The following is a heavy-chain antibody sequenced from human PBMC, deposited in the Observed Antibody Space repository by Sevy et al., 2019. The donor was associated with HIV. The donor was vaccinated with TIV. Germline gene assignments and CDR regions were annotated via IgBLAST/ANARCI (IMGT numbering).Heavy chain of an antibody. D-gene: IGHD3-10*01. CDR1: GGSISSYY. Sequence: SETLSLTCTVSGGSISSYYYTWIRQPAGKGLEWIGRIYTSGSTNYNPSLKSRVTMSVGTSKKQFSLKLSSVTAADTAVYYCARGGGYFDDGFDIWGQGTMVTVSS. J-gene: IGHJ3*02. V-gene: IGHV4-4*07. CDR3: ARGGGYFDDGFDI. CDR2: IYTSGST.